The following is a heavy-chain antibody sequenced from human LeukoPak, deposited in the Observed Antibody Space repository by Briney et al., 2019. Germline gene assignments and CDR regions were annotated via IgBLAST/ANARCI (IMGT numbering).Heavy chain of an antibody. J-gene: IGHJ4*02. V-gene: IGHV3-30*18. D-gene: IGHD6-13*01. CDR3: AKDRSTTWSLDY. Sequence: RLSCAATRFSFSSDGMHWVRQLPCKVLEWVAFISNDGNRKYYADSVKSRFTISRDKSENTLYVQMNSLRAEDTAVYYCAKDRSTTWSLDYWGQGTLVSVSS. CDR2: ISNDGNRK. CDR1: RFSFSSDG.